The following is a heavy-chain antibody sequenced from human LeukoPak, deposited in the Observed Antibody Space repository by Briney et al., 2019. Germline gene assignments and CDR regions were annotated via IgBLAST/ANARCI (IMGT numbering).Heavy chain of an antibody. CDR3: ARGPYCGGGTCYTLGAFDI. D-gene: IGHD2-15*01. J-gene: IGHJ3*02. Sequence: GGSLRLSCAASGFTFSSYGMHWVRQAPGKGLEWVSGISHSGGSTYYADSVKGRFNISRDNSRNTVYLQMNSLRAEDSAVYHCARGPYCGGGTCYTLGAFDIWGQGTLASVSS. CDR2: ISHSGGST. V-gene: IGHV3-23*01. CDR1: GFTFSSYG.